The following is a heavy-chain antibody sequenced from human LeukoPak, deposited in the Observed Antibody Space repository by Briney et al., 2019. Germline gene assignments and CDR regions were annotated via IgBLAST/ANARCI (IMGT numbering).Heavy chain of an antibody. CDR2: IIPIFGTA. J-gene: IGHJ6*04. D-gene: IGHD6-6*01. V-gene: IGHV1-69*05. Sequence: GASVKVSCKASGGTFSSYAISWVRQAPGQGLEWMGGIIPIFGTANYAQKFQGRVTITTDESTSTAYMELSSLRSEDTAVYYCARDTNWAARLDVWGKGTTVTVSS. CDR3: ARDTNWAARLDV. CDR1: GGTFSSYA.